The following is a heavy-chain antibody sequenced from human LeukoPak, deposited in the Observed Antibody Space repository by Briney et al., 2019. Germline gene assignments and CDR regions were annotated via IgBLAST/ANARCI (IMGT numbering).Heavy chain of an antibody. Sequence: TPSETLSLTCTVSGGSISSYYWSWIRQPPGKGLEWMGYIYYSGSTNYNPSLKSRVTISVDTSKNQFSLKLSSVTAADTAVYYCARGAGFGELFGSGAFDIWGQGTMVTVSS. CDR3: ARGAGFGELFGSGAFDI. V-gene: IGHV4-59*12. CDR2: IYYSGST. CDR1: GGSISSYY. J-gene: IGHJ3*02. D-gene: IGHD3-10*01.